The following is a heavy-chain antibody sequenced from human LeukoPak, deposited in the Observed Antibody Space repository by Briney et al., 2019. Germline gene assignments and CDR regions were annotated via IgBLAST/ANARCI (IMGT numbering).Heavy chain of an antibody. J-gene: IGHJ4*02. CDR3: ARRCSSTSCHGKYFDY. CDR2: INHRGST. Sequence: SETLSLTCAVYVGSFCGYYWSWIRQPPGKGLEWIGEINHRGSTNYNPSLKRRVTISVDAYKNKFSLKLSSVTAADTAVSYCARRCSSTSCHGKYFDYWGQGTLVTVSS. D-gene: IGHD2-2*01. CDR1: VGSFCGYY. V-gene: IGHV4-34*01.